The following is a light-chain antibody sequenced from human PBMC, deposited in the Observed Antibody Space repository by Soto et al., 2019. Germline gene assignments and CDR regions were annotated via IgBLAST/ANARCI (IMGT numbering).Light chain of an antibody. CDR2: DVN. Sequence: QSALTQPASVSGSPGQSITISCTGTSSDVGAYNYVSWYQQHPAKAPKLMIYDVNNRPSGVSNRFSGSKSGNTASLTISGLQAEDEADYYCSSYTSSGTVVFGGGTKLTVL. V-gene: IGLV2-14*01. J-gene: IGLJ2*01. CDR1: SSDVGAYNY. CDR3: SSYTSSGTVV.